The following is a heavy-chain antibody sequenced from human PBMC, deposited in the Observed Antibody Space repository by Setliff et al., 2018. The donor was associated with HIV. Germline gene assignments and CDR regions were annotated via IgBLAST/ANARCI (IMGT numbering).Heavy chain of an antibody. J-gene: IGHJ6*02. CDR3: ARSYCGGGLCFRGLDL. Sequence: KPSETLSLTCAVYGGSFSGYYWSWIRQPPGKGLEWIGEINHSGSTNYNPSLKSRVTISVDTSKNQFSLKLSSVTAADTAVYYCARSYCGGGLCFRGLDLWGQGTTVTVSS. V-gene: IGHV4-34*01. CDR1: GGSFSGYY. CDR2: INHSGST. D-gene: IGHD2-21*01.